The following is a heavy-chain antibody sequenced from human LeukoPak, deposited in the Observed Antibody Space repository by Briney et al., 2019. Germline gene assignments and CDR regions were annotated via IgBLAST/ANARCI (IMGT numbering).Heavy chain of an antibody. Sequence: GGSLRLSCVASGFTCSSYGMNWVRQAPGKGLEWLVSSDGNAKYYSDSVTGRFTITRDKSKNKLSLQMNSLRPDDTAIYYCARLISFTNYYYIYYMDVWGKGTTVTVSS. CDR2: SDGNAK. J-gene: IGHJ6*03. D-gene: IGHD2-15*01. V-gene: IGHV3-30*02. CDR3: ARLISFTNYYYIYYMDV. CDR1: GFTCSSYG.